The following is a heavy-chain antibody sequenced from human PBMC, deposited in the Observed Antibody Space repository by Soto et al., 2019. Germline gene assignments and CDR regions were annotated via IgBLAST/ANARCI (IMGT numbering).Heavy chain of an antibody. Sequence: QVQLVQSGAEVKKPGSSVKVSCKASGGTFSSYTISWVRQAPGQGLEWMGRIIPILGIANYEQKFQGRVTITADKSTGTAYMELSSLRSEDTAVYYCARGDYDILTGYSTYYFDYWGQGTLVTVSS. CDR1: GGTFSSYT. CDR2: IIPILGIA. V-gene: IGHV1-69*02. D-gene: IGHD3-9*01. J-gene: IGHJ4*02. CDR3: ARGDYDILTGYSTYYFDY.